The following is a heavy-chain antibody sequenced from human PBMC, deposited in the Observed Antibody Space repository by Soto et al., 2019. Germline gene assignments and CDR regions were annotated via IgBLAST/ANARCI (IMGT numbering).Heavy chain of an antibody. J-gene: IGHJ6*02. CDR2: IYPGDSDT. Sequence: GESLKISCKGSGYSFTSYWIGWVRQMPGKGLEWMGIIYPGDSDTRYSPSFRGQVTISADKSISTAYLQWSSLKASDTAMYYCARRGRGYSYRYDYYYGMDVWGQGTTVTVYS. CDR1: GYSFTSYW. CDR3: ARRGRGYSYRYDYYYGMDV. V-gene: IGHV5-51*01. D-gene: IGHD5-18*01.